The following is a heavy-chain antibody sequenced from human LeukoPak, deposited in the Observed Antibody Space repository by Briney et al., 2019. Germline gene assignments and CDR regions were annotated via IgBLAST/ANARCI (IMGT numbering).Heavy chain of an antibody. Sequence: GGSLRLSCAASGFTFSSYAMSWVRQAPGKGLEWVSAISGSGGSTYYADSVKGRFTISRDNSKNTLYLQMNSLRAEDTAVYYCAKDGVRGFGGLPNYFDYWGQGTLVTVSS. D-gene: IGHD3-10*01. CDR2: ISGSGGST. CDR3: AKDGVRGFGGLPNYFDY. V-gene: IGHV3-23*01. CDR1: GFTFSSYA. J-gene: IGHJ4*02.